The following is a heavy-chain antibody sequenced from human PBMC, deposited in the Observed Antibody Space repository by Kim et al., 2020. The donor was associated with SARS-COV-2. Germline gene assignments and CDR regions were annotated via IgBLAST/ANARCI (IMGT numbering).Heavy chain of an antibody. V-gene: IGHV3-13*01. CDR3: AREMAAGASAFDI. Sequence: YQVSVKGRFTISRETSKNSLYIQMNNLRAADTAVYYCAREMAAGASAFDIWGQGAMVTVSS. J-gene: IGHJ3*02. D-gene: IGHD6-13*01.